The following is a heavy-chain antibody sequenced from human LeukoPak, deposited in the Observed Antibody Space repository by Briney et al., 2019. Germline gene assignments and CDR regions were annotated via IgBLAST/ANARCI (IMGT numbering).Heavy chain of an antibody. J-gene: IGHJ5*02. Sequence: SGTLSLTCTVSGGSISSYYWSWIRQPAGKGLEWIGRIYTSGSTNYNPSLKSRVTMSVDASKNQFSLKLSSVTAADTAVYYCARTGYRGNWFDPWGQGTLVTASS. CDR1: GGSISSYY. CDR2: IYTSGST. CDR3: ARTGYRGNWFDP. V-gene: IGHV4-4*07. D-gene: IGHD6-13*01.